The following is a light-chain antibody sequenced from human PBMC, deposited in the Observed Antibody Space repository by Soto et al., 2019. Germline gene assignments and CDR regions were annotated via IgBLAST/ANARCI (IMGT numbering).Light chain of an antibody. V-gene: IGLV2-14*01. CDR2: AVS. CDR3: SSYTSDGSYV. Sequence: QSVLTQPASVSGSPGQSITISCTGTSSDVGLYDYVSWYQQHPGKAPQLMIYAVSNRPSGVSNRFSASKSGNTASLFISGLQAEDEADYYCSSYTSDGSYVFGSGTKVTVL. J-gene: IGLJ1*01. CDR1: SSDVGLYDY.